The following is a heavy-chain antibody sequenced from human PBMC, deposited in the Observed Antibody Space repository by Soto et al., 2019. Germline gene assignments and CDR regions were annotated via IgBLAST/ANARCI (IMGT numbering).Heavy chain of an antibody. D-gene: IGHD3-9*01. V-gene: IGHV1-18*01. CDR3: ASVDYEILPAYWYFDL. CDR2: IRTYNGNT. CDR1: GYTFTSYG. Sequence: QVQLVQSGAEVKKPGASVKVSCKASGYTFTSYGISWVRQAPGQGLEWMGWIRTYNGNTNSAQKLQGRVTMTTDTSTSPAYMELRILRSDVTAVYYCASVDYEILPAYWYFDLWGRGTLVTVSS. J-gene: IGHJ2*01.